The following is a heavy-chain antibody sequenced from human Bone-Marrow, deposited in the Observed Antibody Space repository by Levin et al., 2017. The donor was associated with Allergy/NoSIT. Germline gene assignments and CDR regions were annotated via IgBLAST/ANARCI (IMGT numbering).Heavy chain of an antibody. Sequence: QSGGSLRLSCAASGFTFSSYAMHWVRQAPGKGLEWVAVISYDGSNKYYADSVKGRFTISRDNSKNTLYLQMNSLRAEDTAVYYCARGAYSSSWYVGFFEGFDPWGQGTLVTVSS. CDR1: GFTFSSYA. CDR2: ISYDGSNK. V-gene: IGHV3-30*04. CDR3: ARGAYSSSWYVGFFEGFDP. D-gene: IGHD6-13*01. J-gene: IGHJ5*02.